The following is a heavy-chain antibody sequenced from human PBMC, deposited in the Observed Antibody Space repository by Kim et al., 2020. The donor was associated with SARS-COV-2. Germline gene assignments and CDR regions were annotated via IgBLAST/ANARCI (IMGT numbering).Heavy chain of an antibody. CDR3: ARLTSFYDFWSGYSLFGNYFDY. CDR1: GGSISSSSYY. V-gene: IGHV4-39*01. Sequence: SETLSLTCTVSGGSISSSSYYWGWIRQPPGKGLEWIGSIYYSGSTYYNPSLKSRVTISVDTSKNQFSLKLSSVTAADTAVYYCARLTSFYDFWSGYSLFGNYFDYWGQGILVTVSS. CDR2: IYYSGST. J-gene: IGHJ4*02. D-gene: IGHD3-3*01.